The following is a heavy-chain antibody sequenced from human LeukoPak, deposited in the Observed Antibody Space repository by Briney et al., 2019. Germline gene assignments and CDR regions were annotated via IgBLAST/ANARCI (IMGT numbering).Heavy chain of an antibody. CDR2: ISAYNGNT. D-gene: IGHD2-2*01. CDR1: GYTFTSYG. V-gene: IGHV1-18*01. Sequence: ASVKVSCKASGYTFTSYGISWVRQAPGQGLEWMGWISAYNGNTNYAQKLQGRVTMTTDTSTSTAYMELRSLRSDDTAVYYCARDSVSLRYQLLSQDYWGQGTLVTVSS. CDR3: ARDSVSLRYQLLSQDY. J-gene: IGHJ4*02.